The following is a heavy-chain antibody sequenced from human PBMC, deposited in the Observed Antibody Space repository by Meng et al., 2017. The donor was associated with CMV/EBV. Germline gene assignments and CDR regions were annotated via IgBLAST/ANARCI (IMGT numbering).Heavy chain of an antibody. D-gene: IGHD7-27*01. CDR2: INRDGSST. CDR3: ARDRLLGWFDP. J-gene: IGHJ5*02. V-gene: IGHV3-74*01. Sequence: VELGEGFFQAWGSRCLSCAADGSTFSSYWMHWVRQAPGKGLVWVSRINRDGSSTSYADSVKGRFTISRDNAKNTLYLQMNSLRAEDTAVCYCARDRLLGWFDPWGQGTLVTVSS. CDR1: GSTFSSYW.